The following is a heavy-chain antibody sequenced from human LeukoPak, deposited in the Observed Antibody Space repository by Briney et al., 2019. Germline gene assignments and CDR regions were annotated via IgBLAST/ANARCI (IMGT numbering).Heavy chain of an antibody. D-gene: IGHD1-26*01. Sequence: PSETLSLTCTVSGGSISSSSYYWSWIRQPPGKGLEWIGYIYYSGSTNYNPSLKSRVTISVDTSKNQFSLKLSSVTAADTAVYYCARDLWGEIVGATGAFDIWGQGTMVTVSS. CDR3: ARDLWGEIVGATGAFDI. J-gene: IGHJ3*02. CDR1: GGSISSSSYY. CDR2: IYYSGST. V-gene: IGHV4-61*01.